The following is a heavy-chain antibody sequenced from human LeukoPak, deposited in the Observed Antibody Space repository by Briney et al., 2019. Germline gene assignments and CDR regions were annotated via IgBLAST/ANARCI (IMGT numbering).Heavy chain of an antibody. V-gene: IGHV4-38-2*02. D-gene: IGHD5-18*01. CDR3: AKGAGGFSYYNWFDP. CDR1: GYSISSGYY. CDR2: IYHSGST. Sequence: SETLSLTCTVSGYSISSGYYWGWIRQPPRKGLEWIGSIYHSGSTYYNPSLKSRVTISVDTSKNQFSLKLASVTAADTAIYYCAKGAGGFSYYNWFDPWGQGTLVTVSS. J-gene: IGHJ5*02.